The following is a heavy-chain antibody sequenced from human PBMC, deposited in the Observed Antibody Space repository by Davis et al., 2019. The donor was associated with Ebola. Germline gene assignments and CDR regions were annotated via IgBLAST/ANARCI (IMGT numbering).Heavy chain of an antibody. CDR3: AAGYMTVVTGNWFGP. Sequence: GSLRLSCSVSGGSVTSRSYFWTWIRQPPKKGPEWIGHVYYSGSTSYNPSLRSRVTVSVDTSKNQFSLNLKSATAADTAVYFCAAGYMTVVTGNWFGPWGQGMLVTVSS. D-gene: IGHD5-18*01. CDR1: GGSVTSRSYF. V-gene: IGHV4-61*01. J-gene: IGHJ5*02. CDR2: VYYSGST.